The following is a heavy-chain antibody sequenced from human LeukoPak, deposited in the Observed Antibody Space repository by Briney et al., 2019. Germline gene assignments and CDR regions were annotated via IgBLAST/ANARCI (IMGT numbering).Heavy chain of an antibody. CDR2: IIPIFGTA. CDR1: GGTFSSYA. Sequence: SVKVSCKASGGTFSSYAISWVRQAPGQGLEWMGGIIPIFGTASYAQKFQGRVTITADESTSTAYMELSSLRSEDTAVYYCARSSRYSYGLEYWGQGTLATVSS. V-gene: IGHV1-69*13. J-gene: IGHJ4*02. D-gene: IGHD5-18*01. CDR3: ARSSRYSYGLEY.